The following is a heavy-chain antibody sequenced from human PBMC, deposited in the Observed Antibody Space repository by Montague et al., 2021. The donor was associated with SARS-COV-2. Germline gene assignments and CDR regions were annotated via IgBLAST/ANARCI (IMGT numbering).Heavy chain of an antibody. D-gene: IGHD3-10*01. CDR2: IDKGGTT. Sequence: TLSLTCTVSGGSISYGGYFWNWIRQHPGKGLEWIGYIDKGGTTQYNPSLKSRVSLSVDTSKNQFSLNLRSATAADTALCYCARDLGGMDVGGQGTTVIVAS. V-gene: IGHV4-31*03. CDR1: GGSISYGGYF. J-gene: IGHJ6*02. CDR3: ARDLGGMDV.